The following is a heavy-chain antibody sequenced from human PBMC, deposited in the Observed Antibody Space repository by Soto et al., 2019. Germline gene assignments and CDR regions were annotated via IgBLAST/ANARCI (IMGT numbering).Heavy chain of an antibody. Sequence: PSDTLSLTCTVSGGSISSGGDYGVLISHPPWKGLECVGTIYYDGSAYYNPSLKSRVTISVDTSKNQFSLKLSSVTAADTAVYYCARSSIAPRLFMYPFEYWGQGTLVTVSS. D-gene: IGHD6-6*01. CDR1: GGSISSGGDY. V-gene: IGHV4-39*01. CDR3: ARSSIAPRLFMYPFEY. CDR2: IYYDGSA. J-gene: IGHJ4*02.